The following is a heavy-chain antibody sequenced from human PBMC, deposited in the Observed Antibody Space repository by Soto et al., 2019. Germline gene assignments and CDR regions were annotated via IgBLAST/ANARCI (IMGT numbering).Heavy chain of an antibody. CDR3: ARTPNYSDSSGRYYFDY. D-gene: IGHD3-22*01. J-gene: IGHJ4*02. Sequence: HTLVNPTQXLXLTCTXXXXXXSTSRVCMSCIRQPPGEALELLALIDWDDDKYYSTSLKTRLTISKDTSKNQVGLTMTNMDPVDTATYYCARTPNYSDSSGRYYFDYWGQGTLVTVSS. CDR1: XXXXSTSRVC. CDR2: IDWDDDK. V-gene: IGHV2-70*01.